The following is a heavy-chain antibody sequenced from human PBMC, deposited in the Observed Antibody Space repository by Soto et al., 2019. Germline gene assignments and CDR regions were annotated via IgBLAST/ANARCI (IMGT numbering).Heavy chain of an antibody. CDR1: GFTFSSYA. CDR2: ISGSGGST. CDR3: AKRNWGGWYFDL. D-gene: IGHD7-27*01. J-gene: IGHJ2*01. Sequence: EVQLLESGGGLVQPGGSLRLSCAASGFTFSSYAMSWVRQAPGKGLEWVSAISGSGGSTYYADSVKGRFTISRDNSKDTLYLQMNSLRAEDTAVYYCAKRNWGGWYFDLWGRGALVTVSS. V-gene: IGHV3-23*01.